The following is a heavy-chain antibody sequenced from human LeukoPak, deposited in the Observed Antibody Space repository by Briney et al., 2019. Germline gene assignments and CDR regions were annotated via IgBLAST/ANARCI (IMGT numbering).Heavy chain of an antibody. CDR2: INHSGST. CDR1: GGSFSGYY. CDR3: ARVRGEEMATYYFDY. J-gene: IGHJ4*02. Sequence: SETLSLTCAVYGGSFSGYYWSWIRQPPGKGLEWSGEINHSGSTNYNPSLKSRVTISVDTSKNQFSLKLSSVTAADTAVYYCARVRGEEMATYYFDYWGQGTLVTVSS. V-gene: IGHV4-34*01. D-gene: IGHD5-24*01.